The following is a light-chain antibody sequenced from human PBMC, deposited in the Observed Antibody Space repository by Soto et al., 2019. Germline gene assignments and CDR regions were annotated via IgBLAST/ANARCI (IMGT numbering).Light chain of an antibody. J-gene: IGLJ1*01. Sequence: QYVLTQPLSASASPGQRATISCSGGSSNIGSNTVAWYQHLPGTAPPRLIFTAGQRPSGVPGRFSGSKSCTSASLAIRGLQSEDEADYYCSAWDNSLNGYVFGPGTKGTGL. V-gene: IGLV1-44*01. CDR2: TAG. CDR3: SAWDNSLNGYV. CDR1: SSNIGSNT.